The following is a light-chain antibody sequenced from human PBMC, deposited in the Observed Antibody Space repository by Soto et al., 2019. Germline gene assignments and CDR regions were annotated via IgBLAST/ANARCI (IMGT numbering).Light chain of an antibody. CDR2: KVS. J-gene: IGKJ1*01. CDR1: ESLVHNDGNTY. CDR3: MQATQSPWT. V-gene: IGKV2-24*01. Sequence: DIVMTQTPLSSPVTLGQAASISCRSSESLVHNDGNTYLSWFQQRPGQPPRLLIYKVSDRFSGVPDIFSGSGAGTDFTLTIRSLEAEDVGVYYCMQATQSPWTFGQGTKVEIK.